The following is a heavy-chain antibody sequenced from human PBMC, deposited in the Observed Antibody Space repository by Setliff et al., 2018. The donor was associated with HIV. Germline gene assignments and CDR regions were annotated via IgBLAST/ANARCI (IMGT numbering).Heavy chain of an antibody. CDR1: GGSFAASH. V-gene: IGHV4-34*01. CDR2: ISHSGDT. CDR3: ATDHVTMAGPRFDF. Sequence: PSETLSLTCAVYGGSFAASHWSWIRQSPGKGLEWIGEISHSGDTKYKPSLKSRVTISIDTSKKHFSLRLKSVTAADTAVYYCATDHVTMAGPRFDFWGQGTLVTVSS. J-gene: IGHJ4*02. D-gene: IGHD6-19*01.